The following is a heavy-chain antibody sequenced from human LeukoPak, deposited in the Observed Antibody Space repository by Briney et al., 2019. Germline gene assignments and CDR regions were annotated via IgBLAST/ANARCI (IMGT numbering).Heavy chain of an antibody. CDR3: ARRYSSAWASDY. D-gene: IGHD6-19*01. Sequence: PGGSLRLSCAASGFTVGSNYMSWVRQAPGKGLEWVSVIYSGGNTYYADSVKGRFTISRDNSKNTLYLQMNSLRAEDTAVYYCARRYSSAWASDYWGQGTLVTVSS. V-gene: IGHV3-66*01. CDR2: IYSGGNT. J-gene: IGHJ4*02. CDR1: GFTVGSNY.